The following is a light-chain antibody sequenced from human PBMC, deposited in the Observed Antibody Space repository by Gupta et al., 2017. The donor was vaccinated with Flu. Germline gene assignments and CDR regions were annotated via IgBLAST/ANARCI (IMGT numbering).Light chain of an antibody. CDR2: GAS. CDR3: QQENYWPYT. Sequence: EIVMTQSPATLSVSPGERATLSCRASQSVSSDLAWYQQKPGQAPRLLIYGASTRATGIPARFSGSGSGTEFTLTISSLQSEDFAVYYCQQENYWPYTFGQGTKMEIK. V-gene: IGKV3-15*01. J-gene: IGKJ2*01. CDR1: QSVSSD.